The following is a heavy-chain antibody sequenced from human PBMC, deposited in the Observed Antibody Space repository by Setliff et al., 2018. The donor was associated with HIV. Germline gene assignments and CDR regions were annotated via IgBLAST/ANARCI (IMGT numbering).Heavy chain of an antibody. CDR1: SGSITSHY. Sequence: PSETLSLTCTVPSGSITSHYWSWIRQPPGKGLEWIGYIHHTGNSDYNPSLKSRVTMSIVTSKNQFSLKLTSVTAADTAIYYCARGVLQYNFWRDRRDYHYMDVWGKGTTVTVSS. J-gene: IGHJ6*03. V-gene: IGHV4-59*11. CDR2: IHHTGNS. CDR3: ARGVLQYNFWRDRRDYHYMDV. D-gene: IGHD3-3*01.